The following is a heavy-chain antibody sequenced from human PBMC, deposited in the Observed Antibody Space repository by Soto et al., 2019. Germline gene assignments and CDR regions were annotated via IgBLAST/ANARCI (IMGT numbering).Heavy chain of an antibody. D-gene: IGHD3-16*01. Sequence: GGSLRLSCAASGFTFDDYTMHWVRQAPGKGLEWVSLISWDGGSTYYADSVKGRFTISRDNSKNSLYLQMNSLRTEDTALYYCAKDGGPGGYYYGMDVWGQGTTVTVSS. J-gene: IGHJ6*02. CDR3: AKDGGPGGYYYGMDV. CDR1: GFTFDDYT. CDR2: ISWDGGST. V-gene: IGHV3-43*01.